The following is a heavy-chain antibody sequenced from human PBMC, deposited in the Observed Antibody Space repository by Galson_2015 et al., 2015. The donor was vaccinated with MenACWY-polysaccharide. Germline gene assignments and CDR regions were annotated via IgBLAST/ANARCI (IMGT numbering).Heavy chain of an antibody. CDR3: ARYLVLGVIGPLTS. D-gene: IGHD3-10*01. Sequence: SVKDSCKASGYTFSNYGITWVRQAPGQGLEWMGRIRAYDGNTNYAQKFQGRVTMTTDTSTRTASMEVGTLISDDTAVYYCARYLVLGVIGPLTSWGQGTLVTVSS. CDR2: IRAYDGNT. J-gene: IGHJ5*02. CDR1: GYTFSNYG. V-gene: IGHV1-18*01.